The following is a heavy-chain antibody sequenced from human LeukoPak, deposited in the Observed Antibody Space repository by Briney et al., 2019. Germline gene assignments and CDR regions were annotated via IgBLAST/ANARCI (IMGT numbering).Heavy chain of an antibody. J-gene: IGHJ4*02. V-gene: IGHV3-53*01. Sequence: GGSLRLSCAASGFTVSSNYMGWVRQAPGKGLEWVSVIYSGGSTYYADSVKGRFTISRDNSKNTLYLQMNSLRAEDTAVYYCATGRGYYYDSSGYWRWGQGTLVTVSS. CDR3: ATGRGYYYDSSGYWR. D-gene: IGHD3-22*01. CDR2: IYSGGST. CDR1: GFTVSSNY.